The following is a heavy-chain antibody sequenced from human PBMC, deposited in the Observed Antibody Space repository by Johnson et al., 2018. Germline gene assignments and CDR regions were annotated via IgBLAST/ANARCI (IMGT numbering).Heavy chain of an antibody. J-gene: IGHJ3*02. V-gene: IGHV3-23*01. D-gene: IGHD2-15*01. Sequence: ESVKGRFTISRDNSKNTLYLQMNSLRAEDTAVYYCASRGIVVVVAATRGDAFDIWGQGTMVTVSS. CDR3: ASRGIVVVVAATRGDAFDI.